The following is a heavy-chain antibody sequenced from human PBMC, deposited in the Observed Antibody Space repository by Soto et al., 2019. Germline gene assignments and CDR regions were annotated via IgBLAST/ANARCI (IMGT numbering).Heavy chain of an antibody. CDR3: ARDGPTQTYYGPPRSMDV. Sequence: GGSLRLSCAASGFTFSSYWMHWVRQAPGKGLVWVSRINSDGSEKYYVDSVKGRFTISRDNAKNSLYLQMNSLRAEDTALYYCARDGPTQTYYGPPRSMDVWGQGTTVTVSS. D-gene: IGHD3-10*01. CDR2: INSDGSEK. V-gene: IGHV3-74*01. J-gene: IGHJ6*02. CDR1: GFTFSSYW.